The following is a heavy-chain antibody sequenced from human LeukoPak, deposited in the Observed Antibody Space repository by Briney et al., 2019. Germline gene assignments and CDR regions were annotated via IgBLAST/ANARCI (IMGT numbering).Heavy chain of an antibody. Sequence: GGSLRLSCAASGFTFSSYGMHWVRQAPGKGLEWVAVIWYDGSNKYYADSVKGRFTISRDNSKNTLYLQMNSLRAEDTAVYYCARARIVGATKDYWGQGTLVTVSS. J-gene: IGHJ4*02. CDR3: ARARIVGATKDY. D-gene: IGHD1-26*01. CDR1: GFTFSSYG. CDR2: IWYDGSNK. V-gene: IGHV3-30*19.